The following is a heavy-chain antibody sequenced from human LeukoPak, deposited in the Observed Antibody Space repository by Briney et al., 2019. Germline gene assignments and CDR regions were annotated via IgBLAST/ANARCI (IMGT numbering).Heavy chain of an antibody. CDR1: GYTFTGYY. CDR2: INPNSGGT. Sequence: ASVKVSCKASGYTFTGYYMHWVRQAPGQGLEWMGRINPNSGGTNYAQKLQGRVTMTRDTSISTAYMELSRLRSDDTAVYYCARESIRYSSSWNCPWGQGTLVTVSS. D-gene: IGHD6-13*01. CDR3: ARESIRYSSSWNCP. V-gene: IGHV1-2*06. J-gene: IGHJ5*02.